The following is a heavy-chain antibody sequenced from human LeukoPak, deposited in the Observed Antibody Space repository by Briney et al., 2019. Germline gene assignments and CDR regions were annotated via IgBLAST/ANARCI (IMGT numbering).Heavy chain of an antibody. V-gene: IGHV3-23*01. D-gene: IGHD3-22*01. CDR1: GFTFSSYA. CDR2: ISGSGGST. CDR3: AKRDYYDSSGYSLHGFGMDV. J-gene: IGHJ6*02. Sequence: GASLRLSCAASGFTFSSYAMSWVRQAPGEGLEWVSAISGSGGSTYYADSVKGRFTISRDNSKNTLYLQMNSLRAEDTAVYYCAKRDYYDSSGYSLHGFGMDVWGQETTVTVSS.